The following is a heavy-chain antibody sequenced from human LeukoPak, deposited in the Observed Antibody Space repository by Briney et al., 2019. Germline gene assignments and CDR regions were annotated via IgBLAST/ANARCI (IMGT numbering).Heavy chain of an antibody. Sequence: SETLSLTCTVSGGSIGTYLWSWIRQPAGKGLEWIGRIHSSGSTTYNPSLKSRVTMSLDTSKNQFSLKLSSVTAADTAVYFCATRIGGGTSYYFDYWGQGTLVTVSS. J-gene: IGHJ4*02. CDR3: ATRIGGGTSYYFDY. CDR2: IHSSGST. CDR1: GGSIGTYL. D-gene: IGHD2/OR15-2a*01. V-gene: IGHV4-4*07.